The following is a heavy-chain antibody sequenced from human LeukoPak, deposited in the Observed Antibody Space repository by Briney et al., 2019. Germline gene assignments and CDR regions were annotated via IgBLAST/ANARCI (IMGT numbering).Heavy chain of an antibody. CDR3: ARDPSNTSGYYVYNDY. CDR2: ISCYNGDT. Sequence: GASVKVSCKASGYTFNKYGISWVRQAPGQGLEWMGWISCYNGDTRYAQKFQGRVTMTTDTSTSTVHMELRSLRSDDTAVYYCARDPSNTSGYYVYNDYWGQGALVTVSS. J-gene: IGHJ4*02. V-gene: IGHV1-18*01. D-gene: IGHD2-2*01. CDR1: GYTFNKYG.